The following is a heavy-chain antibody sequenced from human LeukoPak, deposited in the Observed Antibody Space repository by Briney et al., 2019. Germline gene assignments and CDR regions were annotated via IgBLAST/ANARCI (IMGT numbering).Heavy chain of an antibody. D-gene: IGHD3-9*01. CDR2: MNPNSGNT. CDR3: ARWPTYYDILTGYATYYYGMVV. CDR1: GYTFTSYD. Sequence: ASVKVSCRASGYTFTSYDINWVRQATGQGLEWMGWMNPNSGNTGYAQKFQGRVTMTRNTSISTAYMELSSLRSEDTAVYYCARWPTYYDILTGYATYYYGMVVWGQGTTVTVSS. V-gene: IGHV1-8*01. J-gene: IGHJ6*02.